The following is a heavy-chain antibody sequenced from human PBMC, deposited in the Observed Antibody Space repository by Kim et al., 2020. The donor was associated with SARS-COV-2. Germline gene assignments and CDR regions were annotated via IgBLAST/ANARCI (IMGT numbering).Heavy chain of an antibody. Sequence: YNPSLKSRVTRSVDRSKNQFSLKLSSVTAADTAVYYCARGGYSYGNYLDYWGQGTLVAVSS. D-gene: IGHD5-18*01. V-gene: IGHV4-30-2*01. CDR3: ARGGYSYGNYLDY. J-gene: IGHJ4*02.